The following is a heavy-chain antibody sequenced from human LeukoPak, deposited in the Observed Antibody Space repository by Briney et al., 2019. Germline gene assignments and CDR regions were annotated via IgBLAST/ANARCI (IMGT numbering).Heavy chain of an antibody. CDR3: AGGTPFDY. CDR2: IYYSGST. V-gene: IGHV4-31*03. CDR1: GGSISSGGYY. D-gene: IGHD1-14*01. Sequence: NPSQTLSLTCTVSGGSISSGGYYWSWIRQHPGKGLEWIGYIYYSGSTYYNPSLKSRVTIPVDTSKNQFSLKLSPVTAADTAVYYCAGGTPFDYWGQGTLVTVSS. J-gene: IGHJ4*02.